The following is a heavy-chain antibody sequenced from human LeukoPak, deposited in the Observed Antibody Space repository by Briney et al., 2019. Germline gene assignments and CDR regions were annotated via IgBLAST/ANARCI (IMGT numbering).Heavy chain of an antibody. Sequence: ASVKVSCKASGYTFTDYYIHWVRQAPGQGLEWMGWINPNSGGTNYAQKFQGRVTMTRDTSISTAYMELSRLRSDDTAAYYCARRRVQLERREAFDIWGQGTMVTVSS. CDR2: INPNSGGT. CDR3: ARRRVQLERREAFDI. J-gene: IGHJ3*02. CDR1: GYTFTDYY. V-gene: IGHV1-2*02. D-gene: IGHD1-1*01.